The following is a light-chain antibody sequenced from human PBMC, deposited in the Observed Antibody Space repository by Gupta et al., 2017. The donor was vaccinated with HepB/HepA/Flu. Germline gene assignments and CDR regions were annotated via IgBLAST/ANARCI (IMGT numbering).Light chain of an antibody. V-gene: IGLV1-40*01. J-gene: IGLJ2*01. Sequence: QSVLTQPPSVSGAPGQRVTISCTGSSSNIGAGYDVHWYQQLPGTAPKLLIYCNSNRPSGVPDRFSGSKAGTSAPLAITGLQAEDEADYYCQSYDSSLSVVFGGGTKLTVL. CDR3: QSYDSSLSVV. CDR2: CNS. CDR1: SSNIGAGYD.